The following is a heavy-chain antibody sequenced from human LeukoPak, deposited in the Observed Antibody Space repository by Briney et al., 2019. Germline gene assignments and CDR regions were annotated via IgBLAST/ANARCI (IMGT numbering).Heavy chain of an antibody. CDR1: GGSISSSSYY. J-gene: IGHJ5*02. CDR3: APTYYYDSSGYYGP. Sequence: SETLSLTCTVSGGSISSSSYYWGWLRQPPGKGLEWIGSIYYSGSTYYNPSLKSRVTISVDTSKNQFSLKLSSVTAADTAVYYCAPTYYYDSSGYYGPWGQGTLVTVSS. CDR2: IYYSGST. V-gene: IGHV4-39*01. D-gene: IGHD3-22*01.